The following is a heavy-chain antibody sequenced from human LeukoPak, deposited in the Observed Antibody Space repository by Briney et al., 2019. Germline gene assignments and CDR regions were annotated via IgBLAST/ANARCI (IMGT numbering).Heavy chain of an antibody. CDR2: VYPDDSDA. CDR3: ARRDISGYYHFDY. J-gene: IGHJ4*02. Sequence: GESLRISCKGSGYSFTRYWIGWVRQMPGKGLEWMGIVYPDDSDARYSPSFQGQVAISADKSISTAYLQWSSLKASDTAIYYCARRDISGYYHFDYWGQGTLVTVSS. CDR1: GYSFTRYW. D-gene: IGHD3-22*01. V-gene: IGHV5-51*01.